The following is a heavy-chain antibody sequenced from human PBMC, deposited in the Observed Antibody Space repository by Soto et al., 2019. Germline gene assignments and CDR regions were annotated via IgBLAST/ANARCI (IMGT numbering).Heavy chain of an antibody. CDR2: IIPIFGTT. CDR1: GGTFSRYA. J-gene: IGHJ2*01. Sequence: QMPLVQSGDEVKKPGSSVKVSCKASGGTFSRYAISWVRQAPGQGLEWMGGIIPIFGTTNYAQKFQDRVTITADESTSTAYMDLSSLRSEDTAVYYCARGRDEVLPPKNWYFDLWGRGTLVIVSS. D-gene: IGHD2-21*02. CDR3: ARGRDEVLPPKNWYFDL. V-gene: IGHV1-69*01.